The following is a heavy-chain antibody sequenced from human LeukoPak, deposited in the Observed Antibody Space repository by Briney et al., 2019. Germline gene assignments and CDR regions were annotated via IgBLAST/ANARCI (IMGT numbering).Heavy chain of an antibody. J-gene: IGHJ4*02. V-gene: IGHV1-24*01. CDR2: FDPEDGET. CDR1: GYTLTELS. Sequence: ASVKVSCKVSGYTLTELSMYWVRQAPGKGFEWMGNFDPEDGETIYAQKFQGRVTMTEDTSTDTAYMELSSLRSEDTAVYYCATGDGYNYDYWGQGTLVTVSS. D-gene: IGHD5-24*01. CDR3: ATGDGYNYDY.